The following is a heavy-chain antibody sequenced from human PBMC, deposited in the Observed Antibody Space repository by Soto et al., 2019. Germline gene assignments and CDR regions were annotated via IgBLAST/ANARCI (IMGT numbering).Heavy chain of an antibody. V-gene: IGHV3-23*01. J-gene: IGHJ6*01. CDR2: ISHTGGST. Sequence: EGQLLESGGGLEQPGGSLRLSCAASGFTFSNYAMTWVRQAPGKGLEWVSTISHTGGSTYYADSVKGRFTISRDNSKNTLYFQMNSLRGEDTAVYYCAKEDCSSGDCKSHDGMDGWGPGTRVNVSS. CDR1: GFTFSNYA. D-gene: IGHD2-2*01. CDR3: AKEDCSSGDCKSHDGMDG.